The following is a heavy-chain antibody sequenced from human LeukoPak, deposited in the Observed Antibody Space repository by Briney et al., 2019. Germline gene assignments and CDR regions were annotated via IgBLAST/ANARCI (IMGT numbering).Heavy chain of an antibody. CDR2: ISGSGGST. V-gene: IGHV3-23*01. D-gene: IGHD6-6*01. CDR1: GFTFDDYG. CDR3: AARPIFFDY. J-gene: IGHJ4*02. Sequence: PGGSLRLSCAASGFTFDDYGMSWVRQAPGKGLEWVSAISGSGGSTYYADSVKGRLTISRDNSKNTLYLQMNSLRAEDTAVYYCAARPIFFDYWGQGTLVTVSS.